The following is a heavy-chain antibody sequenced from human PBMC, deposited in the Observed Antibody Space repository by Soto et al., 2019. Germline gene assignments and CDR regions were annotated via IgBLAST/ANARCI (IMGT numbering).Heavy chain of an antibody. CDR1: GGSISSGGYY. CDR3: ARDPSGSRSYFDY. CDR2: IYYSGST. J-gene: IGHJ4*02. V-gene: IGHV4-31*03. D-gene: IGHD3-10*01. Sequence: QVQLQESGPGPVKPSQTLSLTCTVSGGSISSGGYYWSWIRQHPGKGLEWIGYIYYSGSTYSNPSLKTRVTISVDTSKNQCSLKLSSVTAADTAVYYCARDPSGSRSYFDYWGQGTLVTVSS.